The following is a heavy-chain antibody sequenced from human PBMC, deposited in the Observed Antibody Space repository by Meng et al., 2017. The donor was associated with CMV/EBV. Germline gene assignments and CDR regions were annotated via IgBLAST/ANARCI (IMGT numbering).Heavy chain of an antibody. CDR2: INPNSGGK. J-gene: IGHJ4*02. CDR1: GYTFTVYY. D-gene: IGHD3-16*01. Sequence: QVQLVQSGAEAKKPGASGKVSCKASGYTFTVYYMPWVRQAPGQGLEWMGWINPNSGGKNYAQKFQGRVTMTRDTSISTAYMELSRLRSDDTAVYYCARHYDYDDYWGQGTLVTVSS. CDR3: ARHYDYDDY. V-gene: IGHV1-2*02.